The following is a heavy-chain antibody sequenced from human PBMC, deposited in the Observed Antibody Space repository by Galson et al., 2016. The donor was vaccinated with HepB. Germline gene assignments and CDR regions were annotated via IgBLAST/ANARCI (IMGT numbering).Heavy chain of an antibody. J-gene: IGHJ5*02. CDR1: GGAISPDTW. D-gene: IGHD2-15*01. CDR2: IDHSGTT. V-gene: IGHV4/OR15-8*02. CDR3: AKNGFYSLES. Sequence: ETLSLTCAVSGGAISPDTWWSWLRQSPTKGLEWIGEIDHSGTTNYNPSLKSRLTISIDRSRSQFSLELNSVTATDTALYYCAKNGFYSLESWGPGIVATVSS.